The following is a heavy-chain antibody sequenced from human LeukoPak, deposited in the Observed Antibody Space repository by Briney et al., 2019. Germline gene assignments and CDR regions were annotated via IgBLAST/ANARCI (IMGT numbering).Heavy chain of an antibody. J-gene: IGHJ5*02. Sequence: GESLKIACKGSGYSFTSYWIGGVRQMPGKGLELVGIIYPGDSDTRYSPSFQGQVTISADKSISTAYLQWSSLKASDTAMYYCARHPRGFGEFQNWFDPWGQGTLVTVSS. D-gene: IGHD3-10*01. V-gene: IGHV5-51*01. CDR2: IYPGDSDT. CDR1: GYSFTSYW. CDR3: ARHPRGFGEFQNWFDP.